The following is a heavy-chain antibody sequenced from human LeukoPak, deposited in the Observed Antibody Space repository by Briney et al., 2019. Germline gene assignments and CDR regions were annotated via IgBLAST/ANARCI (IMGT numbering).Heavy chain of an antibody. V-gene: IGHV4-34*01. J-gene: IGHJ6*03. D-gene: IGHD6-6*01. CDR1: GGSFSGYY. CDR2: INHSGST. Sequence: SETLSLTCAVYGGSFSGYYWSWIRQPPGKGLEWIGEINHSGSTNYNPSPRSRVTISVDTSKNQFSLKLSSVTAADTAVYYCARGKYSSSWSRRMDYYYYMDVWGKGTTVTVSS. CDR3: ARGKYSSSWSRRMDYYYYMDV.